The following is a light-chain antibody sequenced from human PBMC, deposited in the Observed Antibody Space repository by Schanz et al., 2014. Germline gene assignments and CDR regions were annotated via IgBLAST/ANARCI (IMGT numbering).Light chain of an antibody. V-gene: IGLV2-14*02. CDR1: SSDVGSYDL. CDR2: EAT. J-gene: IGLJ3*02. Sequence: QSALTQPASVSGSPGQSTTISCIGTSSDVGSYDLVSWYQHHPGKAPKIIIFEATERPSGISNRFSGSKSANTASLTISGLQAEDEADYYCSSYTSSSTLVFGGGTKLTVL. CDR3: SSYTSSSTLV.